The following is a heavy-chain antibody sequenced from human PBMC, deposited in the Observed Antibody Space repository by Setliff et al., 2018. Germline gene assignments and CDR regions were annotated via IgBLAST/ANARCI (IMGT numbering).Heavy chain of an antibody. V-gene: IGHV4-61*02. J-gene: IGHJ5*02. CDR1: GGSLNSGSYY. D-gene: IGHD1-26*01. Sequence: PSETLSLTCAVSGGSLNSGSYYWSWIRQSTERGLEWLGRLHTSGSTTYNPALNSLVTISVDTSTNQFSLRLTSLTAADTAVYFCARDNTILGATDHWGQGTLVTVSS. CDR3: ARDNTILGATDH. CDR2: LHTSGST.